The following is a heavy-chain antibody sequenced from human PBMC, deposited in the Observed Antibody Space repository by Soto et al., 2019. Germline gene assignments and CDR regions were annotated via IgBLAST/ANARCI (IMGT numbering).Heavy chain of an antibody. CDR1: GFTFSSYE. V-gene: IGHV3-48*03. CDR2: IFDERDT. J-gene: IGHJ4*02. Sequence: GGSLRLSCAASGFTFSSYEMNWVRQAPGKGLEWIAYIFDERDTIYTDSVRGRFTISRDNAKNSLYLQMNSLRAEDTAVYYCAREKSGCSGDCLDYWGQGTLVTVSS. D-gene: IGHD2-21*02. CDR3: AREKSGCSGDCLDY.